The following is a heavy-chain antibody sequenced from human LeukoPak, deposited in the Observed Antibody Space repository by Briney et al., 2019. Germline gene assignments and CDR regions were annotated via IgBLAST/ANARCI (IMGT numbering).Heavy chain of an antibody. CDR1: GYTFTSYG. Sequence: ASVKVSCKASGYTFTSYGISWVRQAPGQGLEWMGWISAYNGNTNYAQKFQGRVTMTRDTSISTAYMELSRLRSDDTAVYYCARDTSWFDPWGQGTLVTVSS. V-gene: IGHV1-18*01. D-gene: IGHD2-2*01. CDR3: ARDTSWFDP. CDR2: ISAYNGNT. J-gene: IGHJ5*02.